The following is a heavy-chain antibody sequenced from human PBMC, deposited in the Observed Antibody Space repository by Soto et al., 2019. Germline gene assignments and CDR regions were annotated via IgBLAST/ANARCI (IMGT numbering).Heavy chain of an antibody. CDR2: ISGSGGST. V-gene: IGHV3-23*01. Sequence: SLSCAASGFTFDNCAMSWVRQAPGKGLEWILGISGSGGSTYYADSVKGRFTISRDTSKNTVYLQMNSLRADDTAVYYCAKGKTSGWYYFDFWGQGTLVTVSS. CDR1: GFTFDNCA. D-gene: IGHD6-19*01. CDR3: AKGKTSGWYYFDF. J-gene: IGHJ4*02.